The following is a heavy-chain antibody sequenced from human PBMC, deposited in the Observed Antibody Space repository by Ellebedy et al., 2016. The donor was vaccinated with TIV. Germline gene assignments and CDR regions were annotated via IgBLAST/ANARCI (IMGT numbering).Heavy chain of an antibody. CDR2: ISNEGTT. CDR1: GFTVSSTY. J-gene: IGHJ3*02. CDR3: ASETFNDVDLEVWGVLYI. D-gene: IGHD1-1*01. Sequence: GGSLRLSCTVSGFTVSSTYMSWVRQAPGKGLEWVSLISNEGTTYYADSVRGRLTISRDNSKNTLELQMSSLRVEDTAVYYCASETFNDVDLEVWGVLYIWGQGTMVTVSS. V-gene: IGHV3-66*01.